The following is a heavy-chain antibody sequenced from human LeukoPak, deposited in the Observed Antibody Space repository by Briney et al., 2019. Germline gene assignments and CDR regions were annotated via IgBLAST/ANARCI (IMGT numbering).Heavy chain of an antibody. CDR3: ASRWDSSGWYFYMDV. J-gene: IGHJ6*03. CDR1: GGTFSSYA. Sequence: SVKLSCKASGGTFSSYAISWVRQAPGQGLEWMGGIIPIFGTANYAQKFQGRVTITADKSTSTAYMELSSLRSEDTAVYYCASRWDSSGWYFYMDVWGKGTTVTVSS. V-gene: IGHV1-69*06. CDR2: IIPIFGTA. D-gene: IGHD6-19*01.